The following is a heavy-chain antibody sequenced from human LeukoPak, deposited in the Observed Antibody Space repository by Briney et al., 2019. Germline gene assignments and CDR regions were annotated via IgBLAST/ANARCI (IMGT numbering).Heavy chain of an antibody. D-gene: IGHD4-11*01. J-gene: IGHJ3*01. V-gene: IGHV5-51*01. CDR1: GYSFTTYW. CDR2: ICPGDSDT. Sequence: GESLKISCKGSGYSFTTYWIGWVRQMPGKGLEWMGIICPGDSDTRYSPSFQGQVTISADKSINTAYLQWSSLKVSDTAMYYCARPRTVGSSHDAFDFWGQGTKVIVSS. CDR3: ARPRTVGSSHDAFDF.